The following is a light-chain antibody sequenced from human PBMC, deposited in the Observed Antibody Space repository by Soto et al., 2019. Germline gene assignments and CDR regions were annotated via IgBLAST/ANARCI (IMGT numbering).Light chain of an antibody. CDR2: GAS. V-gene: IGKV3-20*01. CDR1: QFVSSN. J-gene: IGKJ4*01. CDR3: QQYGSSLT. Sequence: IVMTQSPFTLSVSPGERATLSCRASQFVSSNLAWYQQKPGQAPRLLIYGASSRATGIPDRFSGSGSGTDFTLTISRLEPEDFAVYYCQQYGSSLTLGGGTKVDIK.